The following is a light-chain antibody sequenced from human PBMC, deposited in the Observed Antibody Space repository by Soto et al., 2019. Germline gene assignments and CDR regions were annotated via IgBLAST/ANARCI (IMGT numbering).Light chain of an antibody. CDR1: QSVGRY. V-gene: IGKV3-11*01. J-gene: IGKJ2*01. CDR2: DAS. Sequence: EIVLTQSPATLSLSPGERATLSCRASQSVGRYLAWYQQKPGQAPRLLIYDASNRATGIPARFSGSGSGTDFTLTISSLEPEDFAVYYCQPRANSFTFGQGTKLEIE. CDR3: QPRANSFT.